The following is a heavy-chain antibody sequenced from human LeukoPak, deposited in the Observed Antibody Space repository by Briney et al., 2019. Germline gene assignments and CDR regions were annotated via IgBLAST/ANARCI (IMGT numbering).Heavy chain of an antibody. D-gene: IGHD1-7*01. CDR1: GGSFSGYY. Sequence: PSETPSLTCAVYGGSFSGYYWSWIRQPPGMGLEWIGYIYYSGSTNYNPSLKSRVTISVDTSKNQFSLKLSSVTAADTAVYYCARGLELGHDYWGQGTLVTVSS. CDR3: ARGLELGHDY. J-gene: IGHJ4*02. CDR2: IYYSGST. V-gene: IGHV4-59*01.